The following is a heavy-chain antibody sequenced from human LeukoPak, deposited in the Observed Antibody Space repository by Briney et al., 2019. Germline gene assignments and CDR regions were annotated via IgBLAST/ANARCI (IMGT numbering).Heavy chain of an antibody. CDR1: GGSISSYY. D-gene: IGHD3-3*01. J-gene: IGHJ4*02. Sequence: SETLSLTCTVSGGSISSYYWSWIRQPPGKGLEWIGYIYYSGSTNYNPSLKSRVTISVDTSKNQFSLKLSSVTAADTAVYYCARHLWRTPPFWSAKSTFDYWGQGTLVTVSS. CDR2: IYYSGST. V-gene: IGHV4-59*08. CDR3: ARHLWRTPPFWSAKSTFDY.